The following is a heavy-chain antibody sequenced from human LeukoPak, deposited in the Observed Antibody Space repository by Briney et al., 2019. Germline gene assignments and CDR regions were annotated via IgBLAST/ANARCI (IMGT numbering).Heavy chain of an antibody. V-gene: IGHV3-7*01. D-gene: IGHD6-13*01. CDR1: GFTFITYW. CDR2: IKHDGGET. CDR3: ARAKYDSSSWYFMDY. Sequence: GGSLRLSCAASGFTFITYWMGWVRQAPGKGLEWVANIKHDGGETYYVDSVKGRFTISRDNAKNSLYLQMNSLRAEDTAVYYCARAKYDSSSWYFMDYWGQGTLVTVSS. J-gene: IGHJ4*02.